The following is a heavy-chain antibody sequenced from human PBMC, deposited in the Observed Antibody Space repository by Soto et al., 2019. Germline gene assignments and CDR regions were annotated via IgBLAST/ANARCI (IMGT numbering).Heavy chain of an antibody. CDR1: GFIFSKYG. J-gene: IGHJ6*04. D-gene: IGHD5-18*01. V-gene: IGHV3-30*18. Sequence: GGSLRLSCAASGFIFSKYGMHWVRQAPGKGLEWVAVISYDGSNKYYAESVKGRFIISRDKSENTLYLQMNSLGAEDTALYYCAYDLGSGYSSCYYAMDVWGKGSRFTVSS. CDR2: ISYDGSNK. CDR3: AYDLGSGYSSCYYAMDV.